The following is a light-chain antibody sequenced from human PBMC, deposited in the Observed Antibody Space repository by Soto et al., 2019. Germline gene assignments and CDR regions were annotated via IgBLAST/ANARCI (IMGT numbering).Light chain of an antibody. J-gene: IGKJ5*01. CDR2: DAS. CDR1: QSVSHA. CDR3: QQRGSWPPSIN. Sequence: EVVFAQSPTTLSLSPGDRATLSCSASQSVSHALAWYQQKPGQAPRLLIHDASSRATGIPARFSGSGSETDFTLTISSLEPEDFAVYYCQQRGSWPPSINFGQGTRLEIK. V-gene: IGKV3-11*01.